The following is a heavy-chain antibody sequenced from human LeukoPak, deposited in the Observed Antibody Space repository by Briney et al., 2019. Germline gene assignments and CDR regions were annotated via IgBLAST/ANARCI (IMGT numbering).Heavy chain of an antibody. CDR2: IIPILGIA. V-gene: IGHV1-69*04. CDR1: GGTFSSYA. CDR3: ARDLRDGFDY. D-gene: IGHD5-24*01. J-gene: IGHJ4*02. Sequence: SVKVSCKASGGTFSSYAISWVRQAPGQGLEWTGRIIPILGIANYAQKFQGRVTITADKSTSTAYMELSSLRSEDTAVYYCARDLRDGFDYWGQGTLVTVSS.